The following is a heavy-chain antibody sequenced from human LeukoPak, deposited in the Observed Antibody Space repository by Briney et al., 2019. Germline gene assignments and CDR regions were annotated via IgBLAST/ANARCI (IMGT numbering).Heavy chain of an antibody. CDR3: AKDSEYYYDSSGYSYYFDY. J-gene: IGHJ4*02. V-gene: IGHV3-23*01. CDR2: ISGSGGST. Sequence: PGGSLRLSCAASGLTFSSYAMSWVRQAPGKGLEWVSAISGSGGSTYYADSVKGRFTISRDNSKNTLYLQMNSLRAEDTAVYYCAKDSEYYYDSSGYSYYFDYWGQGTLVTVSS. D-gene: IGHD3-22*01. CDR1: GLTFSSYA.